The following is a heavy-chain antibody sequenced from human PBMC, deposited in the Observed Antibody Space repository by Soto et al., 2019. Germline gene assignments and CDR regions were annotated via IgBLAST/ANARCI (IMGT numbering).Heavy chain of an antibody. V-gene: IGHV1-46*01. CDR3: ARDLNWLDP. CDR1: GYTFTNYY. CDR2: INPSGGST. Sequence: GASVKVSCKASGYTFTNYYIHWVRQAPGQGLEWMGIINPSGGSTSYAQKFQGRVTMTRDTSTSTVYLELSSLRSEDTAVYYCARDLNWLDPWGQGTLVTVSS. J-gene: IGHJ5*02.